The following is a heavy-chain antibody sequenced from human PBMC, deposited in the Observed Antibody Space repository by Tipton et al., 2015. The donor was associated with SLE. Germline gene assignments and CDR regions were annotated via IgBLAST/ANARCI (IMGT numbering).Heavy chain of an antibody. CDR1: GFPFSSYW. D-gene: IGHD6-6*01. CDR2: IHNIGNI. Sequence: LRLSCAASGFPFSSYWMSWVRQAPGKGLEWIGYIHNIGNINYNPFLKSRVTISIDTSKNQVSLKLSSVTAADTAVYYCARHKQLKYYGMDVWGQGTTVTVSS. V-gene: IGHV4-59*01. J-gene: IGHJ6*02. CDR3: ARHKQLKYYGMDV.